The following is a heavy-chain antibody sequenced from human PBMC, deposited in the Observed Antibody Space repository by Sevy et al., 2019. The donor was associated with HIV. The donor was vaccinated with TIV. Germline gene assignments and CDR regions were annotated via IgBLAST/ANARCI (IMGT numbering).Heavy chain of an antibody. V-gene: IGHV3-11*06. Sequence: GGSLRLSCAASGFTFSDYYMTWIRQSPGKGLQRISHISSGSSYTNYADSVKGRFTISRDNAKNSLYLEIHTLRPEDTAVYYCARSRSNYADYYFDYWGQGTVVTVSS. D-gene: IGHD4-17*01. CDR1: GFTFSDYY. J-gene: IGHJ4*02. CDR2: ISSGSSYT. CDR3: ARSRSNYADYYFDY.